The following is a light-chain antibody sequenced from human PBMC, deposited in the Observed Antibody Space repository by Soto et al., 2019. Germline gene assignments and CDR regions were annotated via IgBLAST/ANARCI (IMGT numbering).Light chain of an antibody. Sequence: QAVLTQPASVSGAPGQSITISCTGTSGDVGSYNLVSWYQQYPGKAPKLVIYEVIKRPSGVSNRFSGSKSGNTASLTISGLQAEDEADYYCCSYAGSTSVFGTGTKVTVL. CDR1: SGDVGSYNL. CDR3: CSYAGSTSV. J-gene: IGLJ1*01. V-gene: IGLV2-23*02. CDR2: EVI.